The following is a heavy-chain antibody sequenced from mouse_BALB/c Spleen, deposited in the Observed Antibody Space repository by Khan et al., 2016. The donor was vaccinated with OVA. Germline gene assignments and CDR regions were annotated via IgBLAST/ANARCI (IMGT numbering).Heavy chain of an antibody. J-gene: IGHJ4*01. D-gene: IGHD2-3*01. V-gene: IGHV3-2*02. CDR2: ISYSGST. Sequence: EVQLLESGPGLVKPSQSLSLTCTVTGYSITSDYAWNWIRQFPGNILEWMANISYSGSTNYNQSLKSRISITRDTSKNQFILQLNSVTTEDTATYYCARDGSRYNYAMDYWGQGTSVTVSS. CDR3: ARDGSRYNYAMDY. CDR1: GYSITSDYA.